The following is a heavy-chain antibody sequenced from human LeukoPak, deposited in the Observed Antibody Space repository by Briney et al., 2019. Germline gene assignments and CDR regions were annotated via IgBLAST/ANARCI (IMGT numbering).Heavy chain of an antibody. CDR2: IIPIFGTA. J-gene: IGHJ6*04. V-gene: IGHV1-69*13. Sequence: SVKVSCKASGGTFSSYAISWVRQAPGQGLEWMGMIIPIFGTANYAQKFQGRVTITADESTSTAHMELSSLRSEDTAVYYCARHHYGSGSILYYGMDVWGKGTTVTVSS. CDR3: ARHHYGSGSILYYGMDV. CDR1: GGTFSSYA. D-gene: IGHD3-10*01.